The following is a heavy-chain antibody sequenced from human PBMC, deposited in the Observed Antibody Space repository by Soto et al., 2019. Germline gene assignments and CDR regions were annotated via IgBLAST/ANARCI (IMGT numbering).Heavy chain of an antibody. Sequence: EVQLVESGGGLVQPGRSLRLSCAASGFTFDDYAMHWVRQAPGKGLEWVSGISWNSGSIGYADSVKGRFTISRDNAKNSLYLQMNSLRAEDTALYYCAKVGVDCSSWYGNSWGQGTLVTVSS. D-gene: IGHD6-13*01. V-gene: IGHV3-9*01. CDR3: AKVGVDCSSWYGNS. J-gene: IGHJ5*02. CDR2: ISWNSGSI. CDR1: GFTFDDYA.